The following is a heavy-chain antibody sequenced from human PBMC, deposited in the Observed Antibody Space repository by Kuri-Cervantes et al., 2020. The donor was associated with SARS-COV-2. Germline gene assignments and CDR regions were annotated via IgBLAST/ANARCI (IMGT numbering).Heavy chain of an antibody. CDR2: FDPEDGET. V-gene: IGHV1-24*01. CDR1: GYTLTELS. J-gene: IGHJ3*02. D-gene: IGHD3-3*01. Sequence: ASVKVSCKVSGYTLTELSMHWVRQAPGKGLEWMGGFDPEDGETIYAQKFQGRVTMTRNTSISTAYMELSSLRSEDTAVYYCVLRYAFDIWGQGTMVTVSS. CDR3: VLRYAFDI.